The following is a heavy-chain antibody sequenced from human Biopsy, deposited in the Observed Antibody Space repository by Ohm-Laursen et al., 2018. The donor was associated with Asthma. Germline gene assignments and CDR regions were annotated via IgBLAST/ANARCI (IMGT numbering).Heavy chain of an antibody. CDR2: IKHDGSEK. J-gene: IGHJ4*02. CDR1: GFTFGDYW. CDR3: ARGDSSNWSHYYFDY. V-gene: IGHV3-7*03. Sequence: SLRLSCTASGFTFGDYWMSWVRQVPGKGLEWVANIKHDGSEKNHVDSLKGRFTISRDKSENALYLQMNSLRAEDTAVYYCARGDSSNWSHYYFDYWGQGTLVTVSS. D-gene: IGHD3-22*01.